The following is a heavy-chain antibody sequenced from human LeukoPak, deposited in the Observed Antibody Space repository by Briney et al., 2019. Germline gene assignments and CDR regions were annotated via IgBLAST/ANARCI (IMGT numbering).Heavy chain of an antibody. CDR1: GFTFSSYS. V-gene: IGHV3-21*01. CDR2: ISSSSSYI. J-gene: IGHJ5*02. D-gene: IGHD6-13*01. Sequence: GGSLRLSCAASGFTFSSYSMNWVRQAPGKGLEWVSSISSSSSYIYYADSVKGRFTISRDNAKNSLYLQMNSLRAEDTAVYYCARELAAAAPMFDPWGQGTLVTVSS. CDR3: ARELAAAAPMFDP.